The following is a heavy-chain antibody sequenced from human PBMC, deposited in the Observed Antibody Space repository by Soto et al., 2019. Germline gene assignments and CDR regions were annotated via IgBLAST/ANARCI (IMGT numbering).Heavy chain of an antibody. V-gene: IGHV3-23*01. CDR2: ISGSGGST. D-gene: IGHD4-17*01. CDR3: AKDRVDIYTVPPDAFDI. CDR1: GFTFSSYA. J-gene: IGHJ3*02. Sequence: EVQLLESGGGLVQPGGSLRLSCAASGFTFSSYAMSWVRQAPGKGLEWVSAISGSGGSTYYSDSVKGRLTISRDNSKHPVYLQMNSLRPEDTVVYYCAKDRVDIYTVPPDAFDIWGQGTMVTVSS.